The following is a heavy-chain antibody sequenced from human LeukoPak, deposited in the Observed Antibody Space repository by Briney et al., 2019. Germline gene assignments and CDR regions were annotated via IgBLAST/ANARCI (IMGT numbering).Heavy chain of an antibody. CDR1: GGPISIYY. Sequence: SETLSLTCTVSGGPISIYYWSWIRQPPTKGLEWIGCVHYSGNTNYNPSLESRVTISLETSKNLFSLQLKSLTAADTAVYYCARHSSRYYYNTTGSQGFDPWGQGTLVPVSS. CDR3: ARHSSRYYYNTTGSQGFDP. CDR2: VHYSGNT. V-gene: IGHV4-59*01. D-gene: IGHD3-22*01. J-gene: IGHJ5*02.